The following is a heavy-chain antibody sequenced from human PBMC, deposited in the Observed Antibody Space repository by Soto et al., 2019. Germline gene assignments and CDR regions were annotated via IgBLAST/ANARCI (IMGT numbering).Heavy chain of an antibody. CDR2: IYYSGTT. CDR1: GGSISSGGYY. D-gene: IGHD2-21*01. CDR3: AASCVACGGFNYYGMDV. J-gene: IGHJ6*04. V-gene: IGHV4-31*03. Sequence: PSETLSLTCTVSGGSISSGGYYWYWIRQHPGKGLEWIGYIYYSGTTYYNPSLKSRVTISVDTSKNQFSLKLSSVTAADTAVYYCAASCVACGGFNYYGMDVWGKGTTVT.